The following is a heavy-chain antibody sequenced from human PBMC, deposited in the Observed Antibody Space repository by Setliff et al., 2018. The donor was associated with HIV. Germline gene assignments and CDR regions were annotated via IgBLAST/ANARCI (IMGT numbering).Heavy chain of an antibody. CDR1: GFTFSSYA. CDR3: GKDRTDVAATIANY. J-gene: IGHJ4*02. Sequence: GGSLRLSCAASGFTFSSYAMHWVRQAPGKGLEWVAVISYDGSNKYYADSVKGRFTISRDNSKNTVYLQMNSLRAEDTAVYYCGKDRTDVAATIANYWGQGTLVTVSS. D-gene: IGHD5-12*01. CDR2: ISYDGSNK. V-gene: IGHV3-30*01.